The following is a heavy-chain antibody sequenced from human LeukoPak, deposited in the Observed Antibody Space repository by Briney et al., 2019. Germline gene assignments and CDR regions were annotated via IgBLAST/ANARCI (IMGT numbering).Heavy chain of an antibody. CDR3: AKNKIAVPAPDAFDI. Sequence: GGSLRLSCAASGFTFSSYAMSWVRQAPGKGLEWVSAISGSGGSTYFADSVKGRFTISRDSSKNTLFLQMNSLRAEDTAVYYCAKNKIAVPAPDAFDIWGQGTMVTVSS. CDR1: GFTFSSYA. D-gene: IGHD6-19*01. J-gene: IGHJ3*02. CDR2: ISGSGGST. V-gene: IGHV3-23*01.